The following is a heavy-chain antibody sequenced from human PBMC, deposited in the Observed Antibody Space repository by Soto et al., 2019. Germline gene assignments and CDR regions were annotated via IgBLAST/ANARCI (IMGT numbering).Heavy chain of an antibody. D-gene: IGHD2-2*01. CDR1: GFTFSSYA. V-gene: IGHV3-64*01. J-gene: IGHJ6*03. CDR2: ISSNGGST. CDR3: ARDTIVVVPAAIDYYYYYYMDV. Sequence: EVQLVESGGGLVQPGGSLRLSCAASGFTFSSYAMQWVRQAPGKGLEYVSAISSNGGSTYYANSVKGRFTISRDNSKNTLYLQMGSLRAEDMAVYYCARDTIVVVPAAIDYYYYYYMDVWGKGTTVTVSS.